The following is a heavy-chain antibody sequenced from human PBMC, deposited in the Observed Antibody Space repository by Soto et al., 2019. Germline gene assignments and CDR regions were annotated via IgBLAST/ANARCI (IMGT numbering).Heavy chain of an antibody. CDR1: GFTFKACA. J-gene: IGHJ4*02. CDR2: INATNGNT. D-gene: IGHD4-4*01. V-gene: IGHV3-23*01. Sequence: GGSLRLSCVASGFTFKACAVGRGRRGAGKGLEWGSSINATNGNTYYADAVRGRFTISRDNSRNSLCLQMNGLRPEDSALYYCAKDEGTSSTVFDYWGQGTLVTVSS. CDR3: AKDEGTSSTVFDY.